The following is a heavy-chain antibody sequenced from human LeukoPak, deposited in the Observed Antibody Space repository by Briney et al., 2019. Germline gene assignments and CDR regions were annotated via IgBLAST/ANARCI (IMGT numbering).Heavy chain of an antibody. J-gene: IGHJ1*01. Sequence: GGSLRLSCAASGFTFSSYAMSWVRQAPGKGLEWVSAISGSGGSTYYADSVKGRFTISRDNSKNTLYLQMNSLRAEDTAVYYCAKLPGRVTMVRGVIIRYFQHWGQGTLVTVSS. V-gene: IGHV3-23*01. D-gene: IGHD3-10*01. CDR2: ISGSGGST. CDR3: AKLPGRVTMVRGVIIRYFQH. CDR1: GFTFSSYA.